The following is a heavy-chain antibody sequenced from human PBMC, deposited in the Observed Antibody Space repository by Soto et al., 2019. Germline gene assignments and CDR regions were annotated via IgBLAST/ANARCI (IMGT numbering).Heavy chain of an antibody. V-gene: IGHV4-34*01. CDR2: INHSGST. J-gene: IGHJ4*02. CDR1: GGSFSGYY. Sequence: QVQLQQWGAGLLKPSETLSLTCAVYGGSFSGYYWSWIRQPPGKGLEWIGEINHSGSTNYNPSLKGRVTISVDTSKNQFSLKLSSVTAADTAVYYCARSTTDIVVVPAATNTRTYYFDYWGQGTLVTVSS. D-gene: IGHD2-2*01. CDR3: ARSTTDIVVVPAATNTRTYYFDY.